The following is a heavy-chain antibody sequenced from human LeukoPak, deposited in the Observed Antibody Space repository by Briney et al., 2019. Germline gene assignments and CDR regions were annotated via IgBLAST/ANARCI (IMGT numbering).Heavy chain of an antibody. Sequence: PSETLSLTCTVSGGSISSYYWSWIRQPPGKGLEWIGYIYYSGSTNHNPSLKSRVTISVDTSKNQFSLKLSSVTAADTAVYYCARGTYGSGSYCFFDYWGQGTLVTVSS. CDR1: GGSISSYY. D-gene: IGHD3-10*01. V-gene: IGHV4-59*01. CDR3: ARGTYGSGSYCFFDY. CDR2: IYYSGST. J-gene: IGHJ4*02.